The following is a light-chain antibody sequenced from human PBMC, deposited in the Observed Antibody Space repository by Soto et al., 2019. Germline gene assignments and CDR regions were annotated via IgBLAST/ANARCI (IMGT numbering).Light chain of an antibody. Sequence: QSVLTEPPASSGSPGQSVASSCTGTSRDVGGYNYVSWYEQHPGKAPKLMIYEVNKRPSRLPDRFPGSKSRNPASLTVSGLQAEDEADYYCSSYAGSSNVFGTATTLTVL. J-gene: IGLJ1*01. V-gene: IGLV2-8*01. CDR3: SSYAGSSNV. CDR2: EVN. CDR1: SRDVGGYNY.